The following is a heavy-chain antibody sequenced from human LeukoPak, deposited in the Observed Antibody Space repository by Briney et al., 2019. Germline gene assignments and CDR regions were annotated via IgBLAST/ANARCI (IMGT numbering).Heavy chain of an antibody. CDR3: ARQEVDTAMVTFFDY. J-gene: IGHJ4*02. V-gene: IGHV4-59*08. Sequence: SETLSLTCTVSGGSISSYYWSWIRQPPGKGLEWIGYIYYSGSTNYNPSLKSRVTISVDTSKNQFSLKLSSVTAADTAVYYCARQEVDTAMVTFFDYWGQGTLVTVSS. CDR2: IYYSGST. CDR1: GGSISSYY. D-gene: IGHD5-18*01.